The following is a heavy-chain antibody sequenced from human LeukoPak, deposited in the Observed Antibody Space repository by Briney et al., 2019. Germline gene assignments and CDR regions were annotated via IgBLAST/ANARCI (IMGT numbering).Heavy chain of an antibody. D-gene: IGHD2-15*01. CDR2: IKQDGSEK. J-gene: IGHJ6*04. Sequence: GGSLRLSCAASGFTFSSYAMSWVRQAPGKGLEWVANIKQDGSEKYYVDSVKGRFTISRDNAKNSLYLQMSSLRAEDTAVYYCARRGVGGYCSGGSCYSGYYYYYYGMDVWGKGTTVTVSS. V-gene: IGHV3-7*03. CDR3: ARRGVGGYCSGGSCYSGYYYYYYGMDV. CDR1: GFTFSSYA.